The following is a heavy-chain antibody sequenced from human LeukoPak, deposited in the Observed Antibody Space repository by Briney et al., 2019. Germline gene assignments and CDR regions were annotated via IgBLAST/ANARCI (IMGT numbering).Heavy chain of an antibody. CDR1: GFTVSSSS. CDR3: ARGQEQFSSPWQWGPRRKNFYYYGMDV. Sequence: GGSLRLSCAASGFTVSSSSMNWVRLGPGKGLEWVSVISSDGNTYYADSVKGRFTISRDNSRNTLSLQMHGLRADDTAVYYCARGQEQFSSPWQWGPRRKNFYYYGMDVWGQGTTVTASS. J-gene: IGHJ6*02. D-gene: IGHD6-19*01. V-gene: IGHV3-66*01. CDR2: ISSDGNT.